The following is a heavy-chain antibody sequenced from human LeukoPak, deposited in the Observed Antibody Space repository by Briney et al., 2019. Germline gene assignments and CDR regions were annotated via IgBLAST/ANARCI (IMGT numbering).Heavy chain of an antibody. D-gene: IGHD3-3*01. CDR2: IIPIFGTA. CDR3: ARVGSGDFWTSDAFDI. J-gene: IGHJ3*02. Sequence: SVKVSCKASGGTFSSYAISWVRQAPGQGLEWMGGIIPIFGTANYAQKFQGRVTITTDESTSTAYMELSSLRSADTAVYYCARVGSGDFWTSDAFDIWGQGTMVTVSS. CDR1: GGTFSSYA. V-gene: IGHV1-69*05.